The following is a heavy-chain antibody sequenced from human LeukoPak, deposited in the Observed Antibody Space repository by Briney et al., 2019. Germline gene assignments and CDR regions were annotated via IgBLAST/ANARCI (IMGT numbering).Heavy chain of an antibody. CDR1: GVSISSYY. V-gene: IGHV4-59*01. D-gene: IGHD5-18*01. CDR2: IYYSGST. Sequence: SETLSLTCTVSGVSISSYYWSWIRQPPGKGLEWIGYIYYSGSTNYNPSLKSRVTISVDTSKNQFSLKLSSVTAADTAVYYCARDRYIYGSDDRWFDPWGQGTLVTVSS. J-gene: IGHJ5*02. CDR3: ARDRYIYGSDDRWFDP.